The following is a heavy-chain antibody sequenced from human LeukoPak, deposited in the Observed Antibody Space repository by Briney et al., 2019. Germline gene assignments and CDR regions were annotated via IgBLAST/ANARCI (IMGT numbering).Heavy chain of an antibody. CDR2: INNDGHSI. V-gene: IGHV3-74*01. Sequence: GGSLRLSCATSGFMFKTYWMHWVRHAPGKGLVWVSRINNDGHSINYADSVKGRFTTSRDNAKNTLFLHMNSLRAEDTGVYYCARDNLEWGSVFDYWGQGTLVTVSS. CDR3: ARDNLEWGSVFDY. J-gene: IGHJ4*02. CDR1: GFMFKTYW. D-gene: IGHD3-16*01.